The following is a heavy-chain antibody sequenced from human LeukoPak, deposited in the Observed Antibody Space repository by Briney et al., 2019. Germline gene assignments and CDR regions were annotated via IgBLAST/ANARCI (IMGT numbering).Heavy chain of an antibody. J-gene: IGHJ4*02. D-gene: IGHD6-19*01. Sequence: PGGSLRLSCAASGFTVSSNYMSWVRQPPGKGLEWVSVIYSGGSTYYADSVKGRFTISRDNSKNTLYLQVNSLRAEDTAVYYCAGLAVAGYFDYWGQGTLVTVSS. CDR1: GFTVSSNY. V-gene: IGHV3-53*01. CDR2: IYSGGST. CDR3: AGLAVAGYFDY.